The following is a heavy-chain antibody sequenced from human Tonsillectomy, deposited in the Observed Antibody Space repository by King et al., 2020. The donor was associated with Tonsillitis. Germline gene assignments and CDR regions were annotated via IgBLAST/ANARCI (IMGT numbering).Heavy chain of an antibody. CDR3: ARSTLRCVYHHPSGGMDV. V-gene: IGHV3-30*04. J-gene: IGHJ6*02. Sequence: VQLVESGGGVVQPGRSLRLSCAASGFTFDNYAMHWVRQAPGKGLEWVAIISYDGTKKSYAASEKGRFTISRDNSKNTLFLEMNSLRPEDTALYYCARSTLRCVYHHPSGGMDVWGQGTTVTVSS. CDR2: ISYDGTKK. CDR1: GFTFDNYA. D-gene: IGHD5/OR15-5a*01.